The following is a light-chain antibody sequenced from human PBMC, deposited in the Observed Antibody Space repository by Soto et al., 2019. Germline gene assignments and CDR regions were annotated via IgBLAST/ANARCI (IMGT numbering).Light chain of an antibody. CDR3: QQYKDWPPLT. Sequence: EIAMTQSPVTLSASPGERVTLSCRASQSVNINLAWYQQRPGQAPRVLIYGASNRASGIPDRFSGSGSGTKFTLTISSLEPDDFALYYCQQYKDWPPLTFGGGTRVEIK. J-gene: IGKJ4*01. CDR1: QSVNIN. CDR2: GAS. V-gene: IGKV3D-15*01.